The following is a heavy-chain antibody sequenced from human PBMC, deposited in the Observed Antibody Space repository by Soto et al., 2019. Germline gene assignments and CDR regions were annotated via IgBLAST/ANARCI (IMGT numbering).Heavy chain of an antibody. CDR2: INSEGTGT. Sequence: GRPSGREVPEKGLVWVSRINSEGTGTIYADSVKGRFTISRDNAKNTLYLQMNSLRAEDTAVYYCVRDYDSSGYNSDYWGQGTPVTVS. D-gene: IGHD3-22*01. V-gene: IGHV3-74*01. CDR3: VRDYDSSGYNSDY. J-gene: IGHJ4*02. CDR1: G.